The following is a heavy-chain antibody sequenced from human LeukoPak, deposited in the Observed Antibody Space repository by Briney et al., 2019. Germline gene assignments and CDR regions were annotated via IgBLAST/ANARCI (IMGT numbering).Heavy chain of an antibody. CDR2: INTITGNP. D-gene: IGHD2-21*02. CDR1: GYTFTSYA. Sequence: ASVKVSCKASGYTFTSYAMNWGPEAPGQGREWMGCINTITGNPTYAQGFTGRFVFSLDTSVSTAYLQISSLKAEDTPVYYCARGRAPVVVTAISPLRYWGQGTLVTVSS. V-gene: IGHV7-4-1*02. CDR3: ARGRAPVVVTAISPLRY. J-gene: IGHJ4*02.